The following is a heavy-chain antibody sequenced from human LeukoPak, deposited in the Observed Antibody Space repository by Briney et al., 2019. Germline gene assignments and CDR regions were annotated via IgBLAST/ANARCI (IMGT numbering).Heavy chain of an antibody. D-gene: IGHD3-16*01. Sequence: GGSLRLSCAASGFTFSDYYMSWIRQAPGEGLEWVSYISSSGSTIYYADSVKGRFTISRDNAKNSLYLQMNSLRAEDTAVYYCAREIDTLERDAFDIWGQGTMVTVSS. CDR1: GFTFSDYY. CDR2: ISSSGSTI. V-gene: IGHV3-11*01. J-gene: IGHJ3*02. CDR3: AREIDTLERDAFDI.